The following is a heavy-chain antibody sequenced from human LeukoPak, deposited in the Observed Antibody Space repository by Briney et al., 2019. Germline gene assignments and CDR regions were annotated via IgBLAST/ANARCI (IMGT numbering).Heavy chain of an antibody. CDR3: TRGEPPWTIAATPRWFHP. J-gene: IGHJ5*02. V-gene: IGHV1-8*01. CDR2: MNPNSGNT. Sequence: GASVRVSCKTSGYTFTSHDINWVRQATGQGLEWMGWMNPNSGNTGYAQKFQGRVNMTSDTSIRTAYMELSGLNSEDTAVYYCTRGEPPWTIAATPRWFHPWGQGTLVTVSS. D-gene: IGHD2-15*01. CDR1: GYTFTSHD.